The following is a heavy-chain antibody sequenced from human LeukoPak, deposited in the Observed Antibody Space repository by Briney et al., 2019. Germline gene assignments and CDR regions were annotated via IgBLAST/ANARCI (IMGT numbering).Heavy chain of an antibody. D-gene: IGHD3-3*02. CDR3: VRYHLWAFDI. J-gene: IGHJ3*02. CDR1: GFTFSSYS. CDR2: ITNSGSTT. V-gene: IGHV3-48*04. Sequence: GGSLRLSCAASGFTFSSYSMNWVRQAPGKGLEWVSYITNSGSTTYYADSVKGRFTISRDDARNSLYLQIISLRAEDTALYYCVRYHLWAFDIWGQGTVVTVSS.